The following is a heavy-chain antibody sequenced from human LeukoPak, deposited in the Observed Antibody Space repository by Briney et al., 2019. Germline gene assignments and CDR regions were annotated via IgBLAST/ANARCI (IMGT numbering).Heavy chain of an antibody. V-gene: IGHV1-2*02. CDR3: AKYNPCSGYSCLDY. CDR1: GYTFTANY. Sequence: GASVKVCCKASGYTFTANYLPLVRQAPGQGLEWMGWINPHSGGTNFAQKFQGRVTMTRDTSITTAHMELSRLTSDDTAMYYCAKYNPCSGYSCLDYWGQGTLVTVSS. D-gene: IGHD2-2*01. CDR2: INPHSGGT. J-gene: IGHJ4*02.